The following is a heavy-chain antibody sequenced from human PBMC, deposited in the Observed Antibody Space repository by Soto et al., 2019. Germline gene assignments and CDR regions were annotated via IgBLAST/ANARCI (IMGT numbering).Heavy chain of an antibody. D-gene: IGHD6-6*01. J-gene: IGHJ4*02. CDR1: GFTFSSCA. CDR3: AKRSSSSTFDY. CDR2: ISGSDDST. V-gene: IGHV3-23*01. Sequence: EVQLLESGGGLVQPGASLRLSCAASGFTFSSCAMSWVRQAPGKGLEWVSVISGSDDSTYYADSVKGRFTISRDNSKNTLYLQMNSLRAEDTAVYYCAKRSSSSTFDYWGQGTLVTVSS.